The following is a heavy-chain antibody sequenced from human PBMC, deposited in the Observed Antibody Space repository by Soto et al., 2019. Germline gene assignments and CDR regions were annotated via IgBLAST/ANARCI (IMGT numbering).Heavy chain of an antibody. CDR2: ISGGGGNT. D-gene: IGHD6-19*01. J-gene: IGHJ4*02. CDR1: GFAFSDYS. Sequence: DVQLLESGGGVVQSGGSLRLSCSASGFAFSDYSMHWVRQAPGKGPEWVSAISGGGGNTYYAGSVNGRFTISRDNSRNTVYLQMHRLRDGVWSFYCCAKVTYGSVCILESRGQGTPATVSS. V-gene: IGHV3-23*01. CDR3: AKVTYGSVCILES.